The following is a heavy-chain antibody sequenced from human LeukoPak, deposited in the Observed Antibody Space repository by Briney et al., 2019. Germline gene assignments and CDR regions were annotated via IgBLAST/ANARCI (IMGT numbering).Heavy chain of an antibody. D-gene: IGHD7-27*01. CDR2: IYHTGST. Sequence: SETRSLTCTISGGSVSDYDWSWIRQSPGKGLEWIGYIYHTGSTSYSPSLKSRVTISADTAQNQFALKLSSVTAADTAVYYCASRKLGNDYWGQGTLVTVSS. V-gene: IGHV4-59*02. CDR1: GGSVSDYD. CDR3: ASRKLGNDY. J-gene: IGHJ4*02.